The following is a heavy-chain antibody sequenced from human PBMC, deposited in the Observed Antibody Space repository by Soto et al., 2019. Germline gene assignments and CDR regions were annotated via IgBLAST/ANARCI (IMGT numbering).Heavy chain of an antibody. CDR3: ARVGGNPPRANFDY. Sequence: QVQLQESGPGLVKPSQTLSLTCTVSGGSISSGGYYWSWIRQHPGKGLEWIGYIYYSGSTYYNPSLKSRVTILVDPSKNPFSLKLSSVTAADTAVYYCARVGGNPPRANFDYWGQGTLVTVSS. D-gene: IGHD4-4*01. CDR2: IYYSGST. V-gene: IGHV4-31*03. J-gene: IGHJ4*02. CDR1: GGSISSGGYY.